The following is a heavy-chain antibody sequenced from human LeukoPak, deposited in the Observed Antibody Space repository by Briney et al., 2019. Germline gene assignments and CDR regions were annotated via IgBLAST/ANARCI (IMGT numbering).Heavy chain of an antibody. CDR1: GGSISSYS. J-gene: IGHJ4*02. CDR3: ARDRTPRVRNTAGYYFDY. Sequence: SETLSLTCTVSGGSISSYSWSWIRQPPGKGLEWIGCRYDGGRDLYNPSLKSRVTISVDASEKQISLQLNSVTPEDTAVYYCARDRTPRVRNTAGYYFDYWGQGTLVTVSS. V-gene: IGHV4-59*12. D-gene: IGHD3-10*01. CDR2: RYDGGRD.